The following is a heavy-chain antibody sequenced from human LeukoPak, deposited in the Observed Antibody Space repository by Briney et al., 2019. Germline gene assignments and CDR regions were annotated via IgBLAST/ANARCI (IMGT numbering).Heavy chain of an antibody. CDR1: GFTFSNYA. CDR3: ARVHSSNWYEYRGFFDY. Sequence: SGGSLRLSCAASGFTFSNYAMHWVRQAPGKGLEWVAVRSYDGSNKYYADSVKGRFTISRDNSKNTLYLQMNSLRVEDTAVYYCARVHSSNWYEYRGFFDYWGQGTLVTVSS. CDR2: RSYDGSNK. V-gene: IGHV3-30*04. D-gene: IGHD6-13*01. J-gene: IGHJ4*02.